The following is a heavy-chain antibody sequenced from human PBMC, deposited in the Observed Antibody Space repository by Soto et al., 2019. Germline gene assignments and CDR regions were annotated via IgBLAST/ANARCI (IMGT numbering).Heavy chain of an antibody. V-gene: IGHV5-10-1*01. J-gene: IGHJ4*02. Sequence: GESLKISCKGHADNFTTFWINWVRQMPGRGLEWVGRIDPEDSHTNYSPSLRGHVTISVEKSISTAYLEWGSLKASDTAMYYCATSMTLPGWGPGTLVTVSS. CDR1: ADNFTTFW. CDR3: ATSMTLPG. CDR2: IDPEDSHT. D-gene: IGHD2-8*01.